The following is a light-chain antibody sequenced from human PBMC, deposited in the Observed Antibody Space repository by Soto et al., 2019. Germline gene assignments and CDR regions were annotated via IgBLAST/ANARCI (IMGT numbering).Light chain of an antibody. V-gene: IGLV1-44*01. CDR3: AAWDGSLNGWV. CDR2: NND. Sequence: QSVLTQAPSASGTPGQRVTISCSGSNSNIGSNTVSWYQQVPGTAPKVLIYNNDQRPSGVPDRLSGSKSGTSASLAIVGLQSEDEADYYCAAWDGSLNGWVFGGGTKLTVL. J-gene: IGLJ3*02. CDR1: NSNIGSNT.